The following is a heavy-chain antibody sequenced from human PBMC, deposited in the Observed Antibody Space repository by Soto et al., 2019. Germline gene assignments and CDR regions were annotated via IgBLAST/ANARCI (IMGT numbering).Heavy chain of an antibody. CDR3: VRDLQSYDRSGYDLGF. Sequence: QVSLVQSGAEVKKPGASVKVSCKTSGYTFTNYYVHWVRQAPGQGLEWVGISNPRGGSSRYAQKFQGRVTMTRDTSTTTMYMQLSSLTSDDTAVYYCVRDLQSYDRSGYDLGFWGQGTLVTVSS. CDR1: GYTFTNYY. V-gene: IGHV1-46*01. D-gene: IGHD3-22*01. CDR2: SNPRGGSS. J-gene: IGHJ4*02.